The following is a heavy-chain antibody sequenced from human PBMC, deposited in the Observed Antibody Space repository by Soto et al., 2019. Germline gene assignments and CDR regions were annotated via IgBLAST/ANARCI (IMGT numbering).Heavy chain of an antibody. J-gene: IGHJ4*02. CDR3: ARGSYGDYDAFGGFDY. CDR1: GGSISSYY. Sequence: SETLSLTCTVSGGSISSYYWSWIRQPPGKGLEWIGYIYYSGSTNYNPSLKSRVTISVDTSKNQFSLKLSSVTAADTAVYYCARGSYGDYDAFGGFDYWGQGTLVTVSS. D-gene: IGHD4-17*01. V-gene: IGHV4-59*01. CDR2: IYYSGST.